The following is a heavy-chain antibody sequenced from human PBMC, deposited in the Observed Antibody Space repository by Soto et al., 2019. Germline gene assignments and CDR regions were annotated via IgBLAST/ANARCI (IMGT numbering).Heavy chain of an antibody. V-gene: IGHV1-8*01. CDR3: ARGDITIFGVVMYYYYYMDV. D-gene: IGHD3-3*01. Sequence: ASVKVSCKASGYTFTIYDINWVRQATGQGLEWMGWMNPNSGNTGYAQKFQGRVTMTRNTSISTAYMELSSLRSEDTAVYYCARGDITIFGVVMYYYYYMDVWGKGTTVTVSS. J-gene: IGHJ6*03. CDR2: MNPNSGNT. CDR1: GYTFTIYD.